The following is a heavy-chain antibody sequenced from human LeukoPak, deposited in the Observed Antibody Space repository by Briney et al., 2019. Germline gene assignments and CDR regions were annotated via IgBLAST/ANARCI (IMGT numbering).Heavy chain of an antibody. Sequence: SETLSLTCTVSGGSISSGDYYWSWTRQPPGKGLEWIGYIYYSGSTYYNPSLKSRVTISVDTSKNQFSLKLSSVTAADTAVYYCASLYDSSGYLTGFDYWGQGTLVTVSS. D-gene: IGHD3-22*01. J-gene: IGHJ4*02. CDR2: IYYSGST. V-gene: IGHV4-30-4*08. CDR3: ASLYDSSGYLTGFDY. CDR1: GGSISSGDYY.